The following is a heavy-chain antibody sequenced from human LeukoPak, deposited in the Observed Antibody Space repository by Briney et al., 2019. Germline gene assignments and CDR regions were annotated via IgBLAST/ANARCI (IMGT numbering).Heavy chain of an antibody. Sequence: PGGSLRLSCATSGFTFSSSWRSWVRQAPGKGLECVANIKEDGREKYYVDSVKGRFTISRDNAKNSLYLQMSSLRAEDTAVYYCARGGRPDYWGQGTLVTVSS. D-gene: IGHD3-10*01. CDR2: IKEDGREK. V-gene: IGHV3-7*01. J-gene: IGHJ4*02. CDR3: ARGGRPDY. CDR1: GFTFSSSW.